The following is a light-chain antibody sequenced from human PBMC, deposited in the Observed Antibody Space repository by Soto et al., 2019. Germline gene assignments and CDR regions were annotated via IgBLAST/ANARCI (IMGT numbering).Light chain of an antibody. CDR1: SSDVGGYNY. CDR2: EVS. J-gene: IGLJ2*01. CDR3: SSYTSSSILV. Sequence: QSALTQPASVSGSPGQSINISCNGTSSDVGGYNYVSWYQQHPGKAPKLMIYEVSNRPSGVSNRFSGSKSGNTASLTISGLQAEDEADYYCSSYTSSSILVFGGGTKLTVL. V-gene: IGLV2-14*01.